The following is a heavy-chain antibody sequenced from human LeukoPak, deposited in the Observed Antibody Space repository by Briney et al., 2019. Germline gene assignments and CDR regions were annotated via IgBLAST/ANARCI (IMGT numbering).Heavy chain of an antibody. Sequence: GGSLRLSCAASGFTLSNYWMIWVRQAPGKGLEWVANIKQDDSATNYLDSVKGRFTICRDNAKNSLYLQMNSLRAEDTAVYFCSAALTSAINYWGQGTLVTVSS. D-gene: IGHD5-18*01. CDR2: IKQDDSAT. CDR1: GFTLSNYW. J-gene: IGHJ4*02. CDR3: SAALTSAINY. V-gene: IGHV3-7*02.